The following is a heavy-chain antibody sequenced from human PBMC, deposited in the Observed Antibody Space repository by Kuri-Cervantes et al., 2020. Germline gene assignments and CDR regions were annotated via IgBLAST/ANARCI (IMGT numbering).Heavy chain of an antibody. J-gene: IGHJ6*04. V-gene: IGHV1-69*05. D-gene: IGHD3-16*02. CDR3: ARERDYVWGSYPMDV. CDR2: IIPIFGTA. Sequence: SVKVSCKASGGTFSSYAISWVRQAPGQGLEWMGGIIPIFGTANYAQKFQGRVTITTDESTSTAYMELSSLRSEDTAVYYCARERDYVWGSYPMDVWGKGTTVTVSS. CDR1: GGTFSSYA.